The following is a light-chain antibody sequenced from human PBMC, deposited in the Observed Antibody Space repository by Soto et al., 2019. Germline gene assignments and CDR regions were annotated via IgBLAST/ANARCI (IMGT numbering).Light chain of an antibody. Sequence: DIQLTQSPSFLSASVGDRVTITCRASQGISSYLAWYQQKPGKAPKLLIYAASTLQSGVPSRFSGSGSGTEFTLTISSLQPEDFATYYCQQLNSYPLLGFGPGTKVDIK. CDR1: QGISSY. CDR3: QQLNSYPLLG. CDR2: AAS. V-gene: IGKV1-9*01. J-gene: IGKJ3*01.